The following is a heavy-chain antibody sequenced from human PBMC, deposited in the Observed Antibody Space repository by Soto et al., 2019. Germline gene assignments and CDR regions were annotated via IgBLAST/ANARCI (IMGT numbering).Heavy chain of an antibody. CDR2: IIPILGIA. CDR3: ARETVGALGY. Sequence: VQLLESGGGLVQPGGSLRLSCAASGFTFSSYAMSWVRQAPGKGLEWMGRIIPILGIANYAQKFQGRVTITADKSTSTAYMELSSLRSEDTAVYYCARETVGALGYWGQGTLVTVSS. D-gene: IGHD1-26*01. V-gene: IGHV1-69*09. CDR1: GFTFSSYA. J-gene: IGHJ4*02.